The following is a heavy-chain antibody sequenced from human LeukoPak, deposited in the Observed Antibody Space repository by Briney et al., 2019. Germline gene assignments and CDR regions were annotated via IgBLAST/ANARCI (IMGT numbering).Heavy chain of an antibody. CDR2: ISSRSSTI. Sequence: GGSLRLSCAASRFTFSSYSMKWVRQAPGEGVEWVAYISSRSSTIYYADSVKGRFTVSRDNAKNSLYLQMNSLRAEDTAVYYCASGRWGYCSRTSCPLDYWGQGTLVTVSS. CDR3: ASGRWGYCSRTSCPLDY. D-gene: IGHD2-2*01. J-gene: IGHJ4*02. V-gene: IGHV3-48*01. CDR1: RFTFSSYS.